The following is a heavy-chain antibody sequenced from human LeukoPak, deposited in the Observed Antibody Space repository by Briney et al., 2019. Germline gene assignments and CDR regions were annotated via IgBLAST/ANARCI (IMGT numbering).Heavy chain of an antibody. J-gene: IGHJ4*02. CDR1: GGTFSSYT. D-gene: IGHD6-19*01. Sequence: ASVKVSCKASGGTFSSYTISWVRQAPGQGLEWMGRITPILGIANYAQKFQGRVTITADKSTSTAYMELSSLRSEDTAVYYCARLAGTGYFDYWGQGTLVTVSS. CDR2: ITPILGIA. CDR3: ARLAGTGYFDY. V-gene: IGHV1-69*02.